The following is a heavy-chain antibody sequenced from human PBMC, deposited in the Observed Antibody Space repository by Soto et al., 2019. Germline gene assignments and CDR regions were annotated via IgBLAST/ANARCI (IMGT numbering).Heavy chain of an antibody. J-gene: IGHJ3*02. CDR2: ISAYNGNT. CDR1: GYTFTSYG. V-gene: IGHV1-18*01. Sequence: ASVKVSCKASGYTFTSYGRSWVRQSPGKGHEWMGWISAYNGNTNYAQKHQGRVTMTKDTSTSTAYMVLRSLRSDDTAVYCFARRLLWFGESFDAFDIWGQGTMVTVSS. D-gene: IGHD3-10*01. CDR3: ARRLLWFGESFDAFDI.